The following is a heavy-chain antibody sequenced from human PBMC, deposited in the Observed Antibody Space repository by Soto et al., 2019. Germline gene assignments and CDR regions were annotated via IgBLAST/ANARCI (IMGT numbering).Heavy chain of an antibody. D-gene: IGHD2-15*01. V-gene: IGHV6-1*01. CDR3: ARSINPVVVVAAHYYYYYGMDV. CDR2: TYYRSKWYN. CDR1: GDSVSSNSAA. Sequence: TLSLTCAISGDSVSSNSAAWNWIRQSPSRGLEWLGRTYYRSKWYNDYAVSVKSRITINPDTSKNQFSLQLNSVTPEDTAVYYCARSINPVVVVAAHYYYYYGMDVWGQGTTVTVSS. J-gene: IGHJ6*02.